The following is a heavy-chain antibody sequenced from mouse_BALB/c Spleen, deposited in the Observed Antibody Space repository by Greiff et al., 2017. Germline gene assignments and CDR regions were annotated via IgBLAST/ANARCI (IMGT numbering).Heavy chain of an antibody. CDR2: ILPGSGST. CDR3: ARPMITTTY. CDR1: GYTFSSYW. J-gene: IGHJ3*01. D-gene: IGHD2-4*01. Sequence: QVQLQQSGAELMKPGASVKISCKATGYTFSSYWIEWVKQRPGHGLEWIGEILPGSGSTNYNEKFKGKATFTADTSSNTAYMQLSSLTSGDSAVYYCARPMITTTYWGQGTLVTVSA. V-gene: IGHV1-9*01.